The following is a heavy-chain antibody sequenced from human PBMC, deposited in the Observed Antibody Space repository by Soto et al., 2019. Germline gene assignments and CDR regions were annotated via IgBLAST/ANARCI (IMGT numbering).Heavy chain of an antibody. CDR3: ARMSRTVNY. CDR2: IYYNGRT. Sequence: SETLSLTCTVSGGAITSSSYFWSWIRQSPGRGLEYIGYIYYNGRTNYNPSLQSRVTISVDTSTSKFSLNLTPVTAGDTAVYYCARMSRTVNYWGQGTPVTVSS. J-gene: IGHJ4*02. CDR1: GGAITSSSYF. V-gene: IGHV4-61*01. D-gene: IGHD4-17*01.